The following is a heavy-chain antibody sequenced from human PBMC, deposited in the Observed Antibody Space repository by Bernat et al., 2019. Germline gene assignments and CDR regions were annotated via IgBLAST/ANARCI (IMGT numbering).Heavy chain of an antibody. D-gene: IGHD5-12*01. Sequence: EVQLVESGGGLVQPGGSLRLSCAASGFTFSSYSMNWVRQAPGKGLEWVSYISSSSSTIYYADSVKGRFTISRDNAKNSLYLQMNSLRAEDTAVYYCARDRGWSKYSGYDRYFDYWGQGTLVTVSS. J-gene: IGHJ4*02. CDR2: ISSSSSTI. CDR3: ARDRGWSKYSGYDRYFDY. CDR1: GFTFSSYS. V-gene: IGHV3-48*01.